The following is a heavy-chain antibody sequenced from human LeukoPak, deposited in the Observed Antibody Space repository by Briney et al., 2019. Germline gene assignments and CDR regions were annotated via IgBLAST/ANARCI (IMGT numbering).Heavy chain of an antibody. J-gene: IGHJ4*02. CDR3: AKGQPSGLPTFDY. V-gene: IGHV3-23*01. CDR2: ISGSGDST. CDR1: GFTFSSFA. Sequence: GGSLRLSCAASGFTFSSFAMSWVRQAPGKGLEWVSAISGSGDSTHYADSVKGRFTISRDNSKNTLYLQMNSLRAEDTAVYYCAKGQPSGLPTFDYWGQGTLVTVSS. D-gene: IGHD5-12*01.